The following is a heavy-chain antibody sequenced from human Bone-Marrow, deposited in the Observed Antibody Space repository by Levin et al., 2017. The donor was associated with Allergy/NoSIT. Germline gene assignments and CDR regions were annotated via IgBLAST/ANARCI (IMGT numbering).Heavy chain of an antibody. V-gene: IGHV3-30*03. CDR1: GFTFDSYG. J-gene: IGHJ4*02. CDR2: ISYDGSEK. CDR3: ARVFESYYFDY. Sequence: GGSLRLSCAASGFTFDSYGMHWVRQAPGKGLEWVAFISYDGSEKTYVDSVKGRFTISRDRSKSTLHLQMNSLRPEDTAAYFCARVFESYYFDYWGRGALVIVSS. D-gene: IGHD3-10*01.